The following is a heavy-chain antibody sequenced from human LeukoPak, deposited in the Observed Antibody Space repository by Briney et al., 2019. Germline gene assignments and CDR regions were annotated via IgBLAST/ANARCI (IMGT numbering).Heavy chain of an antibody. CDR2: INHSGST. V-gene: IGHV4-34*01. J-gene: IGHJ3*02. D-gene: IGHD2/OR15-2a*01. Sequence: SETLSLTCAVYGGSFSGYYWSWIRQPPGKGLEWIGEINHSGSTNYNPSLKSRVTISVDTSKNQFSLKLSSVTAADTAVYYCARGGNMVPRPPRRAAFDNWGQGTNVTGPS. CDR3: ARGGNMVPRPPRRAAFDN. CDR1: GGSFSGYY.